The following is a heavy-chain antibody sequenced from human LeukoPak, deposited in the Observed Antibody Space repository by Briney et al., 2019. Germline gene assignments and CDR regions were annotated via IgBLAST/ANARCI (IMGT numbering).Heavy chain of an antibody. CDR3: ANILYGDLDY. CDR1: GXTFSSYG. V-gene: IGHV3-30*18. Sequence: PGRSLRLSCAASGXTFSSYGMHWVRQAPGKGLEWVAVISYDGSNKYYADSVKGRFTISRDNSKNTLYLQMNSLRAEDTAVYYCANILYGDLDYWGQGTLVTVSS. D-gene: IGHD4-17*01. J-gene: IGHJ4*02. CDR2: ISYDGSNK.